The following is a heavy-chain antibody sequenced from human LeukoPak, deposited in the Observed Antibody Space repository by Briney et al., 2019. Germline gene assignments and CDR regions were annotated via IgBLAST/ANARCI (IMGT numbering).Heavy chain of an antibody. Sequence: SETLSLTCNVSADLFSSYYWSWLRQPPGKGLEWIGYIYYSGSTNYNPSLKSRVTISVDTSKNQFSLKLSSVTAADTAVYYCASIGSYYPDFDYWGQGTLVTVSS. CDR2: IYYSGST. CDR1: ADLFSSYY. V-gene: IGHV4-59*01. D-gene: IGHD1-26*01. J-gene: IGHJ4*02. CDR3: ASIGSYYPDFDY.